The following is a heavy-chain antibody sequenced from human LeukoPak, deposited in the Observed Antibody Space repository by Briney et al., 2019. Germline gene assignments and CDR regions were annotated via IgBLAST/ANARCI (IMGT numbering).Heavy chain of an antibody. V-gene: IGHV3-23*01. J-gene: IGHJ4*02. CDR1: GFTFRSYD. CDR3: ARVPYSTGTYDY. Sequence: PGGSLRLSCAASGFTFRSYDMSWVRQAPGKGLEWVSVISGSGGSTHYSDSVKGRFTISRDNSKNSLYLQMNSLGDGDTAVYYCARVPYSTGTYDYWGQGTLVTVSS. CDR2: ISGSGGST. D-gene: IGHD6-19*01.